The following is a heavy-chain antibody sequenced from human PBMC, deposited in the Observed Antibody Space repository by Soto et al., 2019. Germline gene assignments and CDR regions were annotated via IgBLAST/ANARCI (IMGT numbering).Heavy chain of an antibody. Sequence: GASVKVSCKASGYTFSKYAVHWVRQAPGQRLEWMGWIHAGNGETKYSQNFQGRVTITRDKSATTTYMELSTLTSEDTAVYYCAYGDHRDLLSFPARRSSDL. J-gene: IGHJ2*01. CDR2: IHAGNGET. D-gene: IGHD4-17*01. CDR3: AYGDHRDLLSFPARRSSDL. CDR1: GYTFSKYA. V-gene: IGHV1-3*01.